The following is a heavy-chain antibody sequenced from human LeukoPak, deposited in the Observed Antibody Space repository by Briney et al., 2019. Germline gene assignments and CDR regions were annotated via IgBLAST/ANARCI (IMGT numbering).Heavy chain of an antibody. CDR2: ISYSGST. J-gene: IGHJ5*02. CDR3: ARGGSGYALNWFDP. V-gene: IGHV4-59*01. Sequence: SETLSLTCTVSGGSIGSYYWSWIRQPPGKGLEWIGHISYSGSTNYNPSLKSRVTISVDTSKNQFSLKLSSVTAAVTAVYYCARGGSGYALNWFDPWGQGTLVTVSS. CDR1: GGSIGSYY. D-gene: IGHD5-12*01.